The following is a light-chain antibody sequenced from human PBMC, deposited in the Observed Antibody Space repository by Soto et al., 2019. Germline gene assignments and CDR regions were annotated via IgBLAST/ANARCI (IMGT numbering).Light chain of an antibody. V-gene: IGKV1-5*03. CDR2: KAS. Sequence: DFQMTQSPSTLSASVGDRVTITCRASQSIHSWLAWYQQKPGRTPKLLIYKASTLESGVPSRFSGSGSGTEFTLTISSMQPDDFATYYCQQYNTNPYSFGHGSKVDI. CDR3: QQYNTNPYS. J-gene: IGKJ2*01. CDR1: QSIHSW.